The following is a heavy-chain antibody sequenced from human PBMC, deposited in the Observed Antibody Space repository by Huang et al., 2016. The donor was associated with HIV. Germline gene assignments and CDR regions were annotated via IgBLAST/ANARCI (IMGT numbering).Heavy chain of an antibody. CDR2: TIPDRRPT. CDR3: ARSGYWGRNFYYFDI. D-gene: IGHD5-18*01. CDR1: GGTFTNSA. V-gene: IGHV1-69*13. J-gene: IGHJ4*02. Sequence: QVQLVQSGAELKKPGSSVKVSCKPSGGTFTNSAISWLRHAPGQGLEWRGGTIPDRRPTHYAKKFQGRVAITADESTTTAYMELSSLRSDDTAVFYCARSGYWGRNFYYFDIWGQGTLITVSS.